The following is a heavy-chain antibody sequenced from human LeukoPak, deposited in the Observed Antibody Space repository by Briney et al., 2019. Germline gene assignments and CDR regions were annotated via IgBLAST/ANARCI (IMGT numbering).Heavy chain of an antibody. V-gene: IGHV1-18*01. Sequence: ASVNVSCKASGYTFTSYGISWVRQAPGQGLEWMGWISAYNGNTNYAQKLQGRVTMTTDTSTSTAYMELRSLRSDNTAVYYCARDLATEKDSSGWYPHNWFDPWGQGTLDTVSS. CDR1: GYTFTSYG. CDR2: ISAYNGNT. CDR3: ARDLATEKDSSGWYPHNWFDP. D-gene: IGHD6-19*01. J-gene: IGHJ5*02.